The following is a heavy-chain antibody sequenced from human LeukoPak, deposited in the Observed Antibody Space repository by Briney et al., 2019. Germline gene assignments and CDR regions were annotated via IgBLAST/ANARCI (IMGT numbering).Heavy chain of an antibody. CDR1: GGSISSSSYY. CDR2: IYYSGST. J-gene: IGHJ6*03. V-gene: IGHV4-39*01. D-gene: IGHD5-24*01. CDR3: VATQDYYYYFMDV. Sequence: SETLSLTCTVSGGSISSSSYYWGWIHQPPGKGLEWIGSIYYSGSTYYNPSLKSRVTISVDTSKNQFSLKLSSVTAADTAVYYCVATQDYYYYFMDVWGKGTTVTVSS.